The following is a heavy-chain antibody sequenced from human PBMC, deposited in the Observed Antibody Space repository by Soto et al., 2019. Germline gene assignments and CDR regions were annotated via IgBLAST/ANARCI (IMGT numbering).Heavy chain of an antibody. V-gene: IGHV4-31*11. D-gene: IGHD5-18*01. CDR3: ARSGYSYGPNPLLY. J-gene: IGHJ4*02. CDR1: GGSISSDGYY. CDR2: IYYSGST. Sequence: QVQLQESGPGLVKPSQTLSLTCAVSGGSISSDGYYWSWIRQHPGKGLEWIGYIYYSGSTYYNPSLKSRVTISVDTSKNQFSLKLSSVTAADTAVYYCARSGYSYGPNPLLYWGQGTLVTVST.